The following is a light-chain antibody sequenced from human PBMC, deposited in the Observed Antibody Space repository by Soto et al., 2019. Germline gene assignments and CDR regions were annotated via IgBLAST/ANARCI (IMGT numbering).Light chain of an antibody. V-gene: IGLV2-23*01. Sequence: LTQPASVSGSPGQSITISCTGTSSDVGSYNLVSWYQQHPGKVPQLMIYEGTKRPSGVSNRFSGSKSGNTASLTISGLQAEDEADYYCCSYARGSTYVFGTGTKVTVL. CDR3: CSYARGSTYV. CDR2: EGT. CDR1: SSDVGSYNL. J-gene: IGLJ1*01.